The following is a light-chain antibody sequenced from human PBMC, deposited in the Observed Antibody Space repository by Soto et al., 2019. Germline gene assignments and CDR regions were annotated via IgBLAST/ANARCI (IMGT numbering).Light chain of an antibody. J-gene: IGKJ1*01. V-gene: IGKV3-15*01. CDR3: QQYNYWPRT. CDR1: QSVSSN. CDR2: GAS. Sequence: IGRTKSPDTLSVSPGERATLSCRASQSVSSNLAWYQQKPGQAPRLLIYGASTRATGIPARFSGSGSGTEFTLTISSLQSEDFAVYYCQQYNYWPRTFGQGTKVDI.